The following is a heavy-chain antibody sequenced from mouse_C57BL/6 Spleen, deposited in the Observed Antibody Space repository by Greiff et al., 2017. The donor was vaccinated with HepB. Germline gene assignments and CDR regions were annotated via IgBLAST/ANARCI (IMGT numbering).Heavy chain of an antibody. J-gene: IGHJ4*01. CDR3: ARYTTVVSMDY. Sequence: EVQGVESGGGLVQPGGFLSLSCAASGFTFTDYYMSWVRQPPGKALEWLGFIRNKANGYTTKYSASVKGRFTISRDNFQSILYLQMNALRAEDSATYYCARYTTVVSMDYWGQGTSVTVSS. CDR1: GFTFTDYY. V-gene: IGHV7-3*01. CDR2: IRNKANGYTT. D-gene: IGHD1-1*01.